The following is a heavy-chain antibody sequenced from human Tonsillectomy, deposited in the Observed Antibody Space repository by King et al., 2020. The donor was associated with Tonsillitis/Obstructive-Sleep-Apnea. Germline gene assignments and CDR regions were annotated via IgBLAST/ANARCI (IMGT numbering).Heavy chain of an antibody. V-gene: IGHV3-74*01. CDR1: GFTFSSYW. J-gene: IGHJ5*02. Sequence: VQLVESGGGLVQPGGSLRLSCAASGFTFSSYWMHWVRQAPGKGLVWVSRINSDGSTTSYADSVKGRFTISRDNAKNTLYLQMNRLRAEDTAVYYCARDPEEDIVVVPAAIGWTWFDPWGQGTLVTVSS. D-gene: IGHD2-2*01. CDR2: INSDGSTT. CDR3: ARDPEEDIVVVPAAIGWTWFDP.